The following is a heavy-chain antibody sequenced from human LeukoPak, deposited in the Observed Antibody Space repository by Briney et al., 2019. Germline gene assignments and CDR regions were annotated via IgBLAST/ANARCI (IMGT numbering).Heavy chain of an antibody. J-gene: IGHJ5*02. CDR1: GGTFSSYA. CDR3: ARDRDRGILAAGWFEP. V-gene: IGHV1-69*13. D-gene: IGHD6-13*01. CDR2: IIPIFGTA. Sequence: GASVRVSCKASGGTFSSYAISWVRQAPGQGLEWMGGIIPIFGTANYAQKFQGRVTITADESTSTAYMELSSLRSEDTAVYYCARDRDRGILAAGWFEPWGQGTLVTVSS.